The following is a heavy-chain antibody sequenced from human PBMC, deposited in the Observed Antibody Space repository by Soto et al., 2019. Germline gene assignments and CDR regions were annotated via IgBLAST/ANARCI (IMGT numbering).Heavy chain of an antibody. CDR2: IYPGDSDT. Sequence: GESLKISCKGSGYSFTSYWIGWVRQMPGKGLEWMGIIYPGDSDTRYSPSFQGQVTISADKSISTAYLQWSSLKASDTAMYYCARSCCSVGSCYFDYYYYYGMDVWGQGTTVTVSS. CDR1: GYSFTSYW. V-gene: IGHV5-51*01. CDR3: ARSCCSVGSCYFDYYYYYGMDV. J-gene: IGHJ6*02. D-gene: IGHD2-15*01.